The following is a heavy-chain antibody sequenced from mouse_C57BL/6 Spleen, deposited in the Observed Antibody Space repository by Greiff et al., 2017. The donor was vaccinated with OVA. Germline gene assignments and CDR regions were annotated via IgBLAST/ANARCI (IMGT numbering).Heavy chain of an antibody. Sequence: QVQLKQPGAELVMPGASVKLSCKASGYTFTSYWMHWVKQRPGQGLEWIGEIDPSDSYTNYNQKFKGKSTLTVDKSSSTAYMQLSSLTSEDSAVYYCARSGSTMAYFDYWGQGTTLTVSS. J-gene: IGHJ2*01. V-gene: IGHV1-69*01. CDR1: GYTFTSYW. D-gene: IGHD2-1*01. CDR2: IDPSDSYT. CDR3: ARSGSTMAYFDY.